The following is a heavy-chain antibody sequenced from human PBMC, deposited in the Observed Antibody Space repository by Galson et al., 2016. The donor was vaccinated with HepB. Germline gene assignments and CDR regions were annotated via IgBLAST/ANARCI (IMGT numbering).Heavy chain of an antibody. Sequence: SPRLSCAASKFTFSSKAMHWVRQAPGKGLEWVSVISSNGNNKYYLDSVKGRFTISRDNSKDTLYLQMNSLRPEDTAVCYCARGDIAAADLFDYWGQGTLVTVSS. J-gene: IGHJ4*02. D-gene: IGHD2-15*01. CDR3: ARGDIAAADLFDY. V-gene: IGHV3-30-3*01. CDR2: ISSNGNNK. CDR1: KFTFSSKA.